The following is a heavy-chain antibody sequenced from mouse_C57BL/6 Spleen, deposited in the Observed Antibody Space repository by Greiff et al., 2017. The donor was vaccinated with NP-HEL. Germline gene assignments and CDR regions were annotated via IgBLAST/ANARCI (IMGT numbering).Heavy chain of an antibody. V-gene: IGHV1-19*01. CDR1: GYTFTDYY. CDR2: INPYNGGT. Sequence: EVQLQQSGPVLVKPGASVKMSCKASGYTFTDYYMHWVKQSHGKSLEWIGVINPYNGGTSYNQKFKGKATLTVDKSSSTCYMELNSLTSEDSAVYYCAEDMRDYYAMDYWGQGTSVTVSS. CDR3: AEDMRDYYAMDY. J-gene: IGHJ4*01. D-gene: IGHD2-3*01.